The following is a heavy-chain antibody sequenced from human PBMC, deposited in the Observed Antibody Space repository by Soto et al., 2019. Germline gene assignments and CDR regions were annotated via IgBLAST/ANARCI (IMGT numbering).Heavy chain of an antibody. CDR2: IYYSGST. J-gene: IGHJ5*02. V-gene: IGHV4-59*08. CDR3: ARSYSSSSPYNWFAP. CDR1: GGSISSYY. Sequence: SETLSLTCTVSGGSISSYYWSWIRQPPGKGLEWIGYIYYSGSTNYNPSLKSRVTISVDTSKNQFSLKLSSVTAAETAVYYCARSYSSSSPYNWFAPWGQGTLVTVSS. D-gene: IGHD6-6*01.